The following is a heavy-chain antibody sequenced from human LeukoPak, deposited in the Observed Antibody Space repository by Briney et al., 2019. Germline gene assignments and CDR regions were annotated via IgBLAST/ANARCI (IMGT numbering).Heavy chain of an antibody. CDR3: ARVESVGSYFDY. CDR1: GYTFTGYY. Sequence: ASVKVSCKASGYTFTGYYMHWVRQAPGRGLEWMGWINPNSGGTNYAQKFQGRVTMTRDTSISTAYMELSRLRSDDTAVYYCARVESVGSYFDYWGQGTLVTVSS. D-gene: IGHD1-26*01. J-gene: IGHJ4*02. CDR2: INPNSGGT. V-gene: IGHV1-2*02.